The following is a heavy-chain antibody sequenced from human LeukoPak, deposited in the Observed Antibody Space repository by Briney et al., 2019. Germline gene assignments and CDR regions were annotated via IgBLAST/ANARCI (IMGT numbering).Heavy chain of an antibody. D-gene: IGHD3-3*01. J-gene: IGHJ4*02. V-gene: IGHV3-30*04. CDR1: GFTFSEYT. CDR3: ARDRAWNYFDY. CDR2: ISNDGSRK. Sequence: GGSLRLSCAASGFTFSEYTIHWVRQAPGKGLEWVAIISNDGSRKYYAHSVEGRFTISRDNSKNTLYLQMDSLRAEDTAVYYCARDRAWNYFDYWGQGTLVTVSS.